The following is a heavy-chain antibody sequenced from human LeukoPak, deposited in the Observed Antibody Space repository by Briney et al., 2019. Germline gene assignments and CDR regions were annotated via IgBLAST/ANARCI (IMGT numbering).Heavy chain of an antibody. Sequence: SVKVSCKAPGGTFSSYAISWVRQAPGQGLEWMGRIIPILGIANYAQKFQGRVTITADKSTSTAYMELSSLRSEDTAVYYCARSQSGYSSGWCDYWGQGTLVTVSS. J-gene: IGHJ4*02. CDR3: ARSQSGYSSGWCDY. CDR2: IIPILGIA. D-gene: IGHD6-19*01. V-gene: IGHV1-69*04. CDR1: GGTFSSYA.